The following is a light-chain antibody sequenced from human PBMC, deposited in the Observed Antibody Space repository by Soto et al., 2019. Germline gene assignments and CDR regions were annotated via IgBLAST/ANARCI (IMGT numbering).Light chain of an antibody. CDR1: SPNIGNNY. CDR2: DNN. CDR3: GTWDSSLSDVV. V-gene: IGLV1-51*01. Sequence: QSVLTQPPSVSAAPGKKVPSPGSGSSPNIGNNYVSWYQQLPGTAPKLLIYDNNKRPSGIPDRFSGSKSGTSATLGITGLQTGDEADYYCGTWDSSLSDVVFGGGTKVTVL. J-gene: IGLJ2*01.